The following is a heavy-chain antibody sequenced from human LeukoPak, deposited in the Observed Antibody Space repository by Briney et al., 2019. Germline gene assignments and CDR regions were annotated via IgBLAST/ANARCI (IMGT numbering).Heavy chain of an antibody. V-gene: IGHV1-2*02. J-gene: IGHJ3*02. CDR3: AREGDSSADAFDI. CDR1: GFPFSGYY. CDR2: INPNSGDA. Sequence: ASVKVSCKASGFPFSGYYMHWVRQAPGQGLEWMGWINPNSGDANYAQKFQGRVTMTRDTSISTAYMELRRLRSDDTAVYHCAREGDSSADAFDIWGQGTMVTVSS. D-gene: IGHD3-22*01.